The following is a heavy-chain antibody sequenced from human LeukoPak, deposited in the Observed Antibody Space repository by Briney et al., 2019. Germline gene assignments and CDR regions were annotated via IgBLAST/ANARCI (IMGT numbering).Heavy chain of an antibody. J-gene: IGHJ6*03. CDR2: IYVTGT. D-gene: IGHD3-16*02. CDR3: ARHIGGGIEDMDV. V-gene: IGHV4-59*08. Sequence: SETLSLTCTVSGGSIGTYYWSWVRQSPGTGLEWIGYIYVTGTRYNPYLQSRVTISVDRSRNQFFLKMTSVTAADTAVYYCARHIGGGIEDMDVWGRGTKVTVTS. CDR1: GGSIGTYY.